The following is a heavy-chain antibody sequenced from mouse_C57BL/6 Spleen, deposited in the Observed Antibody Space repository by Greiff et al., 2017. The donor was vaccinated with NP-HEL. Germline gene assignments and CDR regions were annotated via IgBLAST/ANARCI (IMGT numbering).Heavy chain of an antibody. CDR1: GFTFSDYG. Sequence: EVKLMESGGGLVKPGGSLKLSCAASGFTFSDYGMHWVRQAPEKGLEWVAYISSGSSTIYYADTVKGRFTISRDNAKNTLFLQMTSLRSEDTAMYYCARGRNYGSSPYYYAMDYWGQGTSVTVSS. CDR2: ISSGSSTI. V-gene: IGHV5-17*01. J-gene: IGHJ4*01. CDR3: ARGRNYGSSPYYYAMDY. D-gene: IGHD1-1*01.